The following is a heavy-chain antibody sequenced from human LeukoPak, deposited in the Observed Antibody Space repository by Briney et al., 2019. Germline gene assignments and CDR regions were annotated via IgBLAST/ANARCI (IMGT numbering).Heavy chain of an antibody. CDR3: ARDRGYGYLFDY. CDR1: EFTFNNHD. Sequence: GGSLRLSCAASEFTFNNHDMHWVRQAPGKGLEWVAAISYDGRNKYYADSVKGRFTISRDNAKNTLYLQMNSLRAEDTAVYYCARDRGYGYLFDYWGQGTLVTVSS. V-gene: IGHV3-30*03. D-gene: IGHD5-18*01. J-gene: IGHJ4*02. CDR2: ISYDGRNK.